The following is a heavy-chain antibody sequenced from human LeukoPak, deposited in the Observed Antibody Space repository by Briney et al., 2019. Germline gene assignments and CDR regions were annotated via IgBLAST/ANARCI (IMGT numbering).Heavy chain of an antibody. D-gene: IGHD5-12*01. CDR3: AAGESGIGGYDTYYYYYYMDV. J-gene: IGHJ6*03. V-gene: IGHV1-24*01. CDR1: GYTLTELS. CDR2: FDPEDGET. Sequence: ASVKVSCKVSGYTLTELSMHWVGQAPGKGLEWMGGFDPEDGETIYAQKFQGRVTMTEDTSTDTAYMELSSLRSEDTAVYYCAAGESGIGGYDTYYYYYYMDVWGKGTTVTVSS.